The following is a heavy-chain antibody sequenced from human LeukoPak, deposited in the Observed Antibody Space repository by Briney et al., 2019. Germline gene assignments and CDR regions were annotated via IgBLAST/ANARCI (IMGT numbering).Heavy chain of an antibody. CDR3: ARGVAVAVGTDY. CDR2: IYYSGST. Sequence: PSETLSLTCIVSGGSISSSSYYWGWIRQPPGKGLEWIGSIYYSGSTYYNPSLKSRVTISVDTSKNQFSLKLSSVTAADTAVYYCARGVAVAVGTDYWGQGTLVTVSS. D-gene: IGHD6-19*01. CDR1: GGSISSSSYY. J-gene: IGHJ4*02. V-gene: IGHV4-39*01.